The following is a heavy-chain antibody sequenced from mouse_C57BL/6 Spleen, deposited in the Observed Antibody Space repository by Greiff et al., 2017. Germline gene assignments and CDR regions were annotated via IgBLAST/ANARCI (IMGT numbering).Heavy chain of an antibody. J-gene: IGHJ4*01. CDR2: ISYDGSN. CDR1: GYSITSGYY. CDR3: ARGGPYAMDD. V-gene: IGHV3-6*01. Sequence: EVKLQESGPGLVKPSQSLSLTCSVTGYSITSGYYWNWIRQFPGNKLEWMGYISYDGSNNYNPSLKNRISITRDTSKNQLFLKLNSVTTEDTATYYCARGGPYAMDDWGQGTSVTVSS. D-gene: IGHD1-1*02.